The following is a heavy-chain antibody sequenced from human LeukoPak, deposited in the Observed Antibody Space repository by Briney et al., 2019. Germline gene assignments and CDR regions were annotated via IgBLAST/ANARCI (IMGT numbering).Heavy chain of an antibody. J-gene: IGHJ4*02. CDR3: ARVRSGGGYEFDY. Sequence: ASVKVSCKGSDYTFMSYGITWVRQAPGQGLGWMGWMSVYNGNTNYAQKFQGRVTMTTDTSTTTAFMELGSLTSDDTAVYYCARVRSGGGYEFDYWGQGTLVTVSS. D-gene: IGHD6-19*01. CDR1: DYTFMSYG. CDR2: MSVYNGNT. V-gene: IGHV1-18*01.